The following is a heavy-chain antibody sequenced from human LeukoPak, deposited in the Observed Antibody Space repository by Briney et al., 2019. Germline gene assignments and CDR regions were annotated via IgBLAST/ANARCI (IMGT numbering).Heavy chain of an antibody. J-gene: IGHJ6*02. CDR2: ISSSGSTI. D-gene: IGHD4-17*01. V-gene: IGHV3-11*01. CDR1: GFTFSDYY. CDR3: ARVYGDYVWDYYYGMDV. Sequence: PGGSLRLSCAASGFTFSDYYMSWIRQAPGKGLEWISYISSSGSTIYYADSVKGRFTISRDNAKNSLYLQMNSLRAEDTAVYYCARVYGDYVWDYYYGMDVWGQGTTVTVSS.